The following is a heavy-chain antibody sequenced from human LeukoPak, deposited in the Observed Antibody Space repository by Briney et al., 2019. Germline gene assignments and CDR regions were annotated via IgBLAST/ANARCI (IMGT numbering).Heavy chain of an antibody. D-gene: IGHD3-22*01. CDR3: AKHDASGYRFDY. Sequence: GGSLRLSCAASGFTFSSYAMSWVRQAPGKGLEWVLAISGSGGSTYYADSVKGRFTISRDNSKNTLYLQMNSLRAEDTAVYYCAKHDASGYRFDYWGQGTLVTVSS. V-gene: IGHV3-23*01. CDR1: GFTFSSYA. CDR2: ISGSGGST. J-gene: IGHJ4*02.